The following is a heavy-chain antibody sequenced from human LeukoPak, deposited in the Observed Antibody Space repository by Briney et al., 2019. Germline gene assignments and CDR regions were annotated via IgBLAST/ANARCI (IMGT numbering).Heavy chain of an antibody. J-gene: IGHJ6*03. V-gene: IGHV1-8*02. CDR1: GYTFNNYD. CDR3: ARSRRGYYMDV. Sequence: ASVKVSCKASGYTFNNYDINWVRQAAGQGLEWMGRLDPYSSDTAYGQNFQGRVTMTRNTSINTAYLGLKSLRSEDTAVYYCARSRRGYYMDVWGRGTTVTVSS. CDR2: LDPYSSDT.